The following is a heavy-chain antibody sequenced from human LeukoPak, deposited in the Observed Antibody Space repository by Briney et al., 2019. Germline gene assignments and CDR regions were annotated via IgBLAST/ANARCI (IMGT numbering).Heavy chain of an antibody. Sequence: SVKVSCKASGGTFSSYAISWVRQAPGQGLEWMGGIIPIFGTANYAQKFQGRVTITADESTSTAYMELSSLRSEDTAVYYCAREYSSTSREGANAFDIWGQGTMVTVSS. CDR2: IIPIFGTA. J-gene: IGHJ3*02. CDR1: GGTFSSYA. D-gene: IGHD2-2*01. V-gene: IGHV1-69*13. CDR3: AREYSSTSREGANAFDI.